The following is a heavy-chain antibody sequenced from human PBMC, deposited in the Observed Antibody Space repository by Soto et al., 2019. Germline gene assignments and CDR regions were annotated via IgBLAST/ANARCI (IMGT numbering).Heavy chain of an antibody. Sequence: QVPLVQSGAEVKKPGASVKLSCKASGYTFTSYGISWVRQAPGQGLEWMGWISAYNNNRNYAQNLQGRVTMTTDTSTSTAYMELRSLRSDDTAVYYCARDRGDGYNEHYFDYWGQGTLVMVSS. J-gene: IGHJ4*02. CDR1: GYTFTSYG. CDR3: ARDRGDGYNEHYFDY. V-gene: IGHV1-18*01. D-gene: IGHD5-12*01. CDR2: ISAYNNNR.